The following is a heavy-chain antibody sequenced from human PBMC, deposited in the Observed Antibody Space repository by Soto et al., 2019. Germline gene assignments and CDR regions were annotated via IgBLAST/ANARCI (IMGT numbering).Heavy chain of an antibody. D-gene: IGHD6-13*01. J-gene: IGHJ5*02. Sequence: EVQLLESGGGLVQPGGSLRLCCAASGFTFSNYAMTWVRQAPGKGLEWVSGISGSGSSIYYADSVKGRFTISRDNSKNTLYLQMNSLRAEDTAVYYCAKGGDSSSWKNWFDPWGQGTLVTVSS. V-gene: IGHV3-23*01. CDR3: AKGGDSSSWKNWFDP. CDR1: GFTFSNYA. CDR2: ISGSGSSI.